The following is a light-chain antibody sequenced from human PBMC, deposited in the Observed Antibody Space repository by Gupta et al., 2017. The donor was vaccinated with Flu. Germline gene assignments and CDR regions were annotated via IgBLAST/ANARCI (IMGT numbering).Light chain of an antibody. J-gene: IGKJ1*01. Sequence: ISCRSSQRLVNIDGEISLNWFQQRPGQSSRRIIYKVSNRDSRVPDRISGSSARNVFLMKIRRVEDDVVGVYYCMQGTHMPWTFGQGTKVEIK. V-gene: IGKV2-30*01. CDR1: QRLVNIDGEIS. CDR2: KVS. CDR3: MQGTHMPWT.